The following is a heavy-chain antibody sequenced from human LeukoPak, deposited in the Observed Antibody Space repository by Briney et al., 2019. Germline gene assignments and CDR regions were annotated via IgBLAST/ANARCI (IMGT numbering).Heavy chain of an antibody. Sequence: GGSLRLSCAAPGFTFSSYAMSWVRQAPGKGLEWVSAISGSGGSTYYADSVKVRFTISRDNSKNTLYLQMNSLRAEDTAVYYCAKELEVVPAEGWFDPWGQGTPVTVSS. CDR3: AKELEVVPAEGWFDP. J-gene: IGHJ5*02. V-gene: IGHV3-23*01. D-gene: IGHD2-2*01. CDR2: ISGSGGST. CDR1: GFTFSSYA.